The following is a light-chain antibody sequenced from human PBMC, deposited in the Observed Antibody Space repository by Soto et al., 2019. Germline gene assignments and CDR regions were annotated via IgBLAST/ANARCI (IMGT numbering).Light chain of an antibody. V-gene: IGKV3-20*01. J-gene: IGKJ5*01. CDR1: QSVNSNY. Sequence: EIVLTQSPGTLSLSPGEVAALAFRASQSVNSNYLAWYQQKRGQAPRLLIYGASSRATGIPDRFSGSGSGTDFTLTISRLETEDFAVYYCQQYGSPITFGQGTRLEIK. CDR3: QQYGSPIT. CDR2: GAS.